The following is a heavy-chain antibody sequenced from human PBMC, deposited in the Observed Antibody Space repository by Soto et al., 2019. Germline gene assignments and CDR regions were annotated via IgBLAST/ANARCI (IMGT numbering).Heavy chain of an antibody. CDR2: INHTGST. CDR1: GGSFSGYS. D-gene: IGHD6-13*01. Sequence: PSETLSLTCAVHGGSFSGYSWSWIRQPPWKGMEWIGEINHTGSTSYNPPLKSRVTISVDTSKKQFSLKVSSVTAADTAVYYCARVPARRPSQVIAAATAVSWGPGTLVTVS. V-gene: IGHV4-34*01. J-gene: IGHJ5*02. CDR3: ARVPARRPSQVIAAATAVS.